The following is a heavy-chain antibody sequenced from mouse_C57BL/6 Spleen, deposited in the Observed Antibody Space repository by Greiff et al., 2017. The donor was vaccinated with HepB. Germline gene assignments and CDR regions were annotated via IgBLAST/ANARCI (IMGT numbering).Heavy chain of an antibody. CDR3: ASHYYYGSSYAMDY. D-gene: IGHD1-1*01. Sequence: QVQLQQSGAELVRPGSSVKLSCKASGYTFTSYWMDWVKQRPGQGLEWIGNIYPSDSETHYNQKFKDKATLTGDKSSSTAYMQLSSLTSEDSPVYYCASHYYYGSSYAMDYWGQGTSVTVSS. V-gene: IGHV1-61*01. CDR1: GYTFTSYW. J-gene: IGHJ4*01. CDR2: IYPSDSET.